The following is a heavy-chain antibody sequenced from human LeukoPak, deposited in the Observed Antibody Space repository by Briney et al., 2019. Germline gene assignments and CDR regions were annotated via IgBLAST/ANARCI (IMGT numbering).Heavy chain of an antibody. V-gene: IGHV4-31*03. CDR1: GGSISSSNYY. CDR3: ARVFLDSGNEFHFDY. Sequence: SETLSLTCTVSGGSISSSNYYWGWIRQHPGKGLEWIGYIYYSGSTYYNPSLRSRLTISVDTSKNHFSLKLNSVAAADTAVYYCARVFLDSGNEFHFDYWGQGTLVTVSS. D-gene: IGHD3-10*01. CDR2: IYYSGST. J-gene: IGHJ4*02.